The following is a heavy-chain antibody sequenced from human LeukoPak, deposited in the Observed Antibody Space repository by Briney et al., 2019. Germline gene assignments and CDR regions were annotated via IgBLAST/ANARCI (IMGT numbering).Heavy chain of an antibody. Sequence: GGSLRLSCAASGFTFSSYAMSWVRQAPGTGLEWVGSLTDSGDATYYADSVKGRFTISRDNSKNTLYLQMNSLRAEDTAVYYCCSMVRGVRGAFDYWGQGTLVTVSS. V-gene: IGHV3-23*01. CDR3: CSMVRGVRGAFDY. CDR2: LTDSGDAT. D-gene: IGHD3-10*01. J-gene: IGHJ4*02. CDR1: GFTFSSYA.